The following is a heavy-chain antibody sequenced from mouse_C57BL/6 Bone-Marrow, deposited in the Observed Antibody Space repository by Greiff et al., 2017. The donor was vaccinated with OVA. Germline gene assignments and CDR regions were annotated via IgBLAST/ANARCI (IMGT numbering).Heavy chain of an antibody. J-gene: IGHJ3*01. Sequence: EVQLQQSGPELVKPGASVKISCKASGYTFTDYYMNWVKQSHGKSLEWIGDINPNNGGTSYNQKFKGKATLTVDKSSSTAYMELRSLTSEDSAVYYCARGEGYDVAYWGQGTLGTVSA. CDR1: GYTFTDYY. V-gene: IGHV1-26*01. D-gene: IGHD2-2*01. CDR3: ARGEGYDVAY. CDR2: INPNNGGT.